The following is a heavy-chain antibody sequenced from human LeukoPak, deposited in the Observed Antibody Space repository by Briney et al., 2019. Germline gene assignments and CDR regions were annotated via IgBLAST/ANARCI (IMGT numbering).Heavy chain of an antibody. J-gene: IGHJ4*02. CDR2: IIPIFGIT. D-gene: IGHD4-17*01. CDR3: AQGPHDYGDFVFF. V-gene: IGHV1-69*04. Sequence: SVKVSCKASGDTFDRFAITWVRLAPGQGLDWMGRIIPIFGITHYAPHFQGRLTVTADTSTKTAYMELSSLRSDDTAVYYCAQGPHDYGDFVFFWGQGTLVTVTS. CDR1: GDTFDRFA.